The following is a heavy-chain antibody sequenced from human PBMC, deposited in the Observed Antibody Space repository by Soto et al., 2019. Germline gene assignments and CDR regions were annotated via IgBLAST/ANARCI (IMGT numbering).Heavy chain of an antibody. CDR2: IFHSGT. CDR1: GGSVSSGNYY. Sequence: QVQLQESGPGLVKPSETLSLTCTVSGGSVSSGNYYWSWIRQPPGKRLEWIGYIFHSGTKYNPSLKSRVSISVDTSKNQFSLKLSSVTAADTAVYYCARDSEKYSYGDKDYWGQGTVVTVSS. V-gene: IGHV4-61*01. CDR3: ARDSEKYSYGDKDY. J-gene: IGHJ4*02. D-gene: IGHD5-18*01.